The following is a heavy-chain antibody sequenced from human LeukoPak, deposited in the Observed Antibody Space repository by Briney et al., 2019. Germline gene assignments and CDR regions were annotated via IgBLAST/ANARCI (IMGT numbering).Heavy chain of an antibody. CDR1: GFTVGSNY. V-gene: IGHV3-53*01. CDR2: ITSGGNT. D-gene: IGHD5-12*01. CDR3: ARGRGYRDYDRPLDY. J-gene: IGHJ4*02. Sequence: GGSLRLSCAASGFTVGSNYMNWVRQAPGKGLEWVSVITSGGNTYYADSVKGRFTTSRDNSKNTLYVQMNSLRAEDTAIYYCARGRGYRDYDRPLDYWGQGTLVTVSS.